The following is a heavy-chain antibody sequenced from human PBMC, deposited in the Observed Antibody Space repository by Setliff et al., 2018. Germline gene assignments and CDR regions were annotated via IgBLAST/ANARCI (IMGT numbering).Heavy chain of an antibody. CDR1: GVSIANTASY. CDR3: VRTSTRRYFDL. CDR2: VYVGGNT. V-gene: IGHV4-61*09. D-gene: IGHD2-2*01. Sequence: SETLSLTCNVSGVSIANTASYWSWIRQPAGKTLEWIGQVYVGGNTYYNPSFESRVSISVDRSNNQFSLKLNSVTAADTAVYYCVRTSTRRYFDLWGRGTLVTVSS. J-gene: IGHJ2*01.